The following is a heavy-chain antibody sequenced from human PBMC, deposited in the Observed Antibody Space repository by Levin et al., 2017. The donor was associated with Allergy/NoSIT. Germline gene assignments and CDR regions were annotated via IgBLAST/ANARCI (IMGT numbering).Heavy chain of an antibody. Sequence: SETLSLTCTVSGGSISSSRCYWGWVRQPPGKGLEWIGTIYYSGSTYYNPSLKSRVAMSVDVSKKQFSLKLNSVTAADTGVYYCARQFVDQTWTQLWQRADYGLDVWGQGTTVTVSS. CDR3: ARQFVDQTWTQLWQRADYGLDV. CDR1: GGSISSSRCY. D-gene: IGHD5-18*01. CDR2: IYYSGST. J-gene: IGHJ6*02. V-gene: IGHV4-39*01.